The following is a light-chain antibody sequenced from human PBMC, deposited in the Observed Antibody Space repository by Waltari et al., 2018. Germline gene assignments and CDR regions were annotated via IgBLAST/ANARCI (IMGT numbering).Light chain of an antibody. J-gene: IGKJ5*01. CDR3: QQYYDYPIN. CDR1: QNLNTF. V-gene: IGKV1-5*01. Sequence: DIQMTQSPSTVSASLGDRVTITCRASQNLNTFLSWYQHKPVAVPNPLIYDASTLERGVPSRFSGSGSGTHFTLTISGLQPDDFATYYCQQYYDYPINFGQGTRL. CDR2: DAS.